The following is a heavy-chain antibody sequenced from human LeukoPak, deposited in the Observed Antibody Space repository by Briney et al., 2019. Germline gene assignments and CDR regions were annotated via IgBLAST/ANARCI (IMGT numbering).Heavy chain of an antibody. CDR3: ARGPQLIRDWFDP. CDR1: GGTFSSYA. V-gene: IGHV1-69*05. Sequence: SVKVSCKASGGTFSSYAISWVRQAPGQGLEWMGGIIPIFGTPNYAQKFQGRVTISTDESTSTVYMQLNTLKSEDTAVYYCARGPQLIRDWFDPWGPGTLVTVSS. D-gene: IGHD3-22*01. J-gene: IGHJ5*02. CDR2: IIPIFGTP.